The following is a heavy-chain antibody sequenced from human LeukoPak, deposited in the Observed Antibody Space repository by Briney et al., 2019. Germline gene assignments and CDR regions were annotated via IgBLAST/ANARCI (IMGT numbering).Heavy chain of an antibody. CDR3: ARDTSYYYYGMDV. J-gene: IGHJ6*02. Sequence: GGSLRLSCAASGFTFSSYTMNWVRQAPGKGLEWVSSISSSSSFIYYADSIKGRFTISRDNAKNSLYLQMNSLRAEDTAVYYCARDTSYYYYGMDVWGQGTTVTVSS. CDR2: ISSSSSFI. CDR1: GFTFSSYT. V-gene: IGHV3-21*01.